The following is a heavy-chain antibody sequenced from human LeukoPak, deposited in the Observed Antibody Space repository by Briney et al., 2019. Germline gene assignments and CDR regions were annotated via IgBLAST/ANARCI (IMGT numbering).Heavy chain of an antibody. CDR2: IYYSGST. V-gene: IGHV4-39*07. J-gene: IGHJ6*03. CDR1: GGSISSSSYY. CDR3: ARVKGRAGYCYRQRYYYYMDV. Sequence: ETLSLTCTVSGGSISSSSYYWGWIRQPPGKGLEWIGSIYYSGSTYYNPSLKSRVTISVDTSKNQFSLKLSSVTAADTAVYYCARVKGRAGYCYRQRYYYYMDVWGKGTPVTVSS. D-gene: IGHD2-21*01.